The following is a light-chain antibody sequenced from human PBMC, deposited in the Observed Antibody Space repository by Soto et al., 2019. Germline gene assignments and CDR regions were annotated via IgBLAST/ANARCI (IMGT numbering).Light chain of an antibody. J-gene: IGLJ2*01. V-gene: IGLV2-14*03. CDR2: DVT. Sequence: QSALTQPASVSGSPGQSITISCTGTSNDVGAYNYVSWYQQHPDKAPRLMIYDVTNRPSGVSDRFSGSKSGNTASLTISGLQTEDEADYYCCSTAGNYTLVFGGGTKLTVL. CDR1: SNDVGAYNY. CDR3: CSTAGNYTLV.